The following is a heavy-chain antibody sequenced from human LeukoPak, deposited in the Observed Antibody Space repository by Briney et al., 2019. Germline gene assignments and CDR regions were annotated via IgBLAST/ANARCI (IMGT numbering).Heavy chain of an antibody. CDR2: LSGSGDIT. D-gene: IGHD1-1*01. CDR3: ARDRLLEDRDYSYYYYMDV. CDR1: GFTFSSYG. J-gene: IGHJ6*03. Sequence: PGGSLRLSCAASGFTFSSYGMSWVRQAPGKGLEWVSALSGSGDITYYTDSVKGRFTISRDNAKNTLYLQMNSLRAEDTAVYHCARDRLLEDRDYSYYYYMDVWGKGTTVTVSS. V-gene: IGHV3-23*01.